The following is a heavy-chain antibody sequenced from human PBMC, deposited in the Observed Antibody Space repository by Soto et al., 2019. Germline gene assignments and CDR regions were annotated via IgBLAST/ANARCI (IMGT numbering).Heavy chain of an antibody. Sequence: EVQLVESGGGLVKPGGSLRLSCAASGFTFSSYSINWVRQAPGKGLEWVSSISSSSSYKYYAYSVKGRFNISRDNAKKYLYLQMNRRGAEDTAVYYCARGAYYYDSRGYYAYWGQGTLVTVSS. V-gene: IGHV3-21*01. CDR3: ARGAYYYDSRGYYAY. J-gene: IGHJ4*02. D-gene: IGHD3-22*01. CDR1: GFTFSSYS. CDR2: ISSSSSYK.